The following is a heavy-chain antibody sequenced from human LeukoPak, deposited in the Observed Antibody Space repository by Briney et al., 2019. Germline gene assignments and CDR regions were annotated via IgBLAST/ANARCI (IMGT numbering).Heavy chain of an antibody. D-gene: IGHD2-21*02. CDR3: AREGGGDPGPDY. CDR1: GFTYTYFG. V-gene: IGHV3-48*04. CDR2: ISKNSDST. J-gene: IGHJ4*02. Sequence: GGSLRLSCAASGFTYTYFGMNWVRQAPGKGLEWVSYISKNSDSTYYADSVKGRFTISRDNAKNSLYLQMNSLRAEDTAVYYCAREGGGDPGPDYWGQGTLVTVSS.